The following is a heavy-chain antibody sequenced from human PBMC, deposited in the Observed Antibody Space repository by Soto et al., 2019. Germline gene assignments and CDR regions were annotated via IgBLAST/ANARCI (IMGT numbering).Heavy chain of an antibody. D-gene: IGHD1-26*01. CDR2: MSYDGSNE. J-gene: IGHJ4*02. V-gene: IGHV3-30*18. CDR3: AKDGSHNFDY. CDR1: GFTFSHYA. Sequence: QVQLVESGGGVVQPGRSLRLSCAASGFTFSHYAMHWVRQAPGKGREWVALMSYDGSNEYYADSVKGRFTISRDNSKNTLYLQMNSLRAEDTAVYYCAKDGSHNFDYWGQGTLGTVSS.